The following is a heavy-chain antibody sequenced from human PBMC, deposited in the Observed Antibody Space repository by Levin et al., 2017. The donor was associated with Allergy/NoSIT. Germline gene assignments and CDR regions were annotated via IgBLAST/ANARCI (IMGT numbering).Heavy chain of an antibody. J-gene: IGHJ5*02. CDR1: GFSLSTSGVG. Sequence: SGPTLVKPTQTLTLTCTFSGFSLSTSGVGVGWIRQPPGKALEWLALIYWDDDKRYSPSLKSRLTITKDTSKNQVVLTMTNMDPVDTATYYCAHQTVIRYSSGWYWMRGGWFDPWGQGTLVTVSS. CDR2: IYWDDDK. V-gene: IGHV2-5*02. D-gene: IGHD6-19*01. CDR3: AHQTVIRYSSGWYWMRGGWFDP.